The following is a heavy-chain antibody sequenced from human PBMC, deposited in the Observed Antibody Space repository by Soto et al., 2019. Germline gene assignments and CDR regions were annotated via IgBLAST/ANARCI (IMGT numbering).Heavy chain of an antibody. CDR2: INPSGST. CDR3: ARVPSP. V-gene: IGHV4-34*01. CDR1: GGSFSGYY. J-gene: IGHJ5*02. Sequence: PSETLSLTCALSGGSFSGYYWSWIRQSPGKGLEWIGEINPSGSTNYNPSLKTRVTISVDRSKNQFSLKLSSVTAADTAVYYCARVPSPWGQGTLVTVSS.